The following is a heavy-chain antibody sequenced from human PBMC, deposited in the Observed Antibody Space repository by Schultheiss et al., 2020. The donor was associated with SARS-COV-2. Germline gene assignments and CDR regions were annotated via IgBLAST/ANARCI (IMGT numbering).Heavy chain of an antibody. CDR3: ARGAVAGDDAFDI. CDR2: ISYDGTKK. V-gene: IGHV3-30*03. CDR1: GFTFITYG. Sequence: GSLRLSCAASGFTFITYGMHWVRQAPGKGLEWVSVISYDGTKKYYADSVKGRFTISRDNSRNTLYLQMHILRAQDTAVYYCARGAVAGDDAFDIWGQGTMVTVSS. D-gene: IGHD6-19*01. J-gene: IGHJ3*02.